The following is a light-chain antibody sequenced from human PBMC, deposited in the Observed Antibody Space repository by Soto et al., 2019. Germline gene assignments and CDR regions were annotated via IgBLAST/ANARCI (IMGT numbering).Light chain of an antibody. J-gene: IGLJ3*02. V-gene: IGLV2-14*01. CDR3: SSYTVRGPVL. CDR1: STDIGAYNY. Sequence: QSALTQPASVSASPGQSITISCTGTSTDIGAYNYVSWYQHHPDKAPKLMIYDVNIRPSGVSNRFSGSKSGNTASLTISGLQAEDEADYYCSSYTVRGPVLFGGGTKLTVL. CDR2: DVN.